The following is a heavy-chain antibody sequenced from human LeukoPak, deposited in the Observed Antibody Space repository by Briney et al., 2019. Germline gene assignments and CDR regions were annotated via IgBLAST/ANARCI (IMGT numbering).Heavy chain of an antibody. CDR1: GFTLSNSG. CDR2: INQDGSEK. CDR3: ANNRASLDY. Sequence: PGGSLRLSCAASGFTLSNSGMSWVRQAPGKGLEWVANINQDGSEKNCVDSVKGRFTISRDNAKNSLYLQMNSLRAEDTAVYYCANNRASLDYWGQGTLVTVSS. D-gene: IGHD2/OR15-2a*01. V-gene: IGHV3-7*02. J-gene: IGHJ4*02.